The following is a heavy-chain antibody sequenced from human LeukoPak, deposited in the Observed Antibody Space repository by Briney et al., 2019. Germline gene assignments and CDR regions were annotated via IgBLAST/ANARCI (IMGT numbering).Heavy chain of an antibody. CDR3: ARGDGGDYFDY. J-gene: IGHJ4*02. Sequence: SETLSLTCTVSGGSISSYYWSWIRQPPGKGLEWIGYIYYSGSTNYNPSLKSRVTISVDTSKNQFSLKLSSVTAANTAVYHCARGDGGDYFDYWGQGTLVTVSP. D-gene: IGHD3-10*01. V-gene: IGHV4-59*01. CDR2: IYYSGST. CDR1: GGSISSYY.